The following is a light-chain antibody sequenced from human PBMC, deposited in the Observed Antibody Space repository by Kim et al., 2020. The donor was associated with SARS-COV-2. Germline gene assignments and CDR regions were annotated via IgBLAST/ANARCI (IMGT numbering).Light chain of an antibody. J-gene: IGLJ3*02. CDR1: NIGSKS. CDR3: QVRDSGSDHWV. Sequence: APGKSASITCGGNNIGSKSVHWYQQKPGQAPVLVIYYDSDRPSGIPERFSGSNSGNTATLTISRVEAGDEADYHCQVRDSGSDHWVFGGGTQLTVL. V-gene: IGLV3-21*01. CDR2: YDS.